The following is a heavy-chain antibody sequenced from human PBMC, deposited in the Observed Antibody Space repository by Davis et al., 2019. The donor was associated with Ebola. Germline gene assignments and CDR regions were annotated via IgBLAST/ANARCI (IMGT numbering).Heavy chain of an antibody. J-gene: IGHJ4*02. Sequence: GESLKISCAASGFTFSSYSMNWVRQAPGKGLEWVSSISSSSSYIYYADSVKGRFTISRDNAKNSLYLKMNSLRAEDTAVYYCARGPSLDYWGQGTLVTVSS. CDR2: ISSSSSYI. CDR1: GFTFSSYS. V-gene: IGHV3-21*01. CDR3: ARGPSLDY.